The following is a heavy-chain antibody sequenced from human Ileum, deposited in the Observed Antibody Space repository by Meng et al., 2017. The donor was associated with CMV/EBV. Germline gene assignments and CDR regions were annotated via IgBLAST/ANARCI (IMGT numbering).Heavy chain of an antibody. V-gene: IGHV3-48*03. D-gene: IGHD6-13*01. CDR3: ARYSTSNAFDL. J-gene: IGHJ3*01. CDR1: GFTFSSYE. Sequence: GESLKISCAASGFTFSSYEMNWLRQAPGKGLEWVSFLSTSGRNIYYTDSVKGRFTISRDIAMNSLYLQMNSLRAEDTAVYYCARYSTSNAFDLWGQGTLVTVSS. CDR2: LSTSGRNI.